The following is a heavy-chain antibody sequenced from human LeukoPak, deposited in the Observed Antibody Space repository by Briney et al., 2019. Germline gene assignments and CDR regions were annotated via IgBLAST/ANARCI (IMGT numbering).Heavy chain of an antibody. Sequence: SQTLSLTCAISGDSVSSNSAAWHWIRQSPSRGLEWLGRTYYRSKWYNDYAVSVKSRITINPDTSKNQFSLQLNSVTPEDTAVYYCARDSIAAAGTFDYWGQGTLVTVSS. D-gene: IGHD6-13*01. CDR2: TYYRSKWYN. V-gene: IGHV6-1*01. J-gene: IGHJ4*02. CDR1: GDSVSSNSAA. CDR3: ARDSIAAAGTFDY.